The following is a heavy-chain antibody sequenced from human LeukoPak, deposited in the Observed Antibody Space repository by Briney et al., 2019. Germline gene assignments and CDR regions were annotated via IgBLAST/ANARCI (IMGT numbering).Heavy chain of an antibody. Sequence: HPGGSLRLSCAASGFTFSSYGMHWVRQAPGKGLEWVAFIRYDGSNKYYADSVKGRFTISRDNSKNTLYLQMNSLRAEDTAVYYCAKDLERYCSGGSCYSLGYWGQGTLVTVSS. V-gene: IGHV3-30*02. J-gene: IGHJ4*02. CDR1: GFTFSSYG. D-gene: IGHD2-15*01. CDR2: IRYDGSNK. CDR3: AKDLERYCSGGSCYSLGY.